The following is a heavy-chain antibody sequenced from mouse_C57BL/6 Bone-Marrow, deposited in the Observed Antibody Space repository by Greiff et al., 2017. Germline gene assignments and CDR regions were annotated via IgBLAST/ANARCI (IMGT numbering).Heavy chain of an antibody. J-gene: IGHJ1*03. CDR3: VRHDYYGRYFDV. CDR2: IRSKSNNYAT. D-gene: IGHD1-2*01. CDR1: GFSFNTYA. Sequence: EVQLVESGGGLVQPKGSLKLSCAASGFSFNTYAMNWVRQAPGKGLEWVARIRSKSNNYATYYADSVKDRFTISRDDSESMLYLQMNNLKTEDTAMYYWVRHDYYGRYFDVWGTGTTVTVSS. V-gene: IGHV10-1*01.